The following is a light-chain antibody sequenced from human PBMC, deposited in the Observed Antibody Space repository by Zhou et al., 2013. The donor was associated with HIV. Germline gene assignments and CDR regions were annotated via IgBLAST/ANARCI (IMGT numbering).Light chain of an antibody. CDR1: QSVSSY. V-gene: IGKV3-11*01. J-gene: IGKJ5*01. CDR3: QQRYSWPLT. CDR2: DAS. Sequence: EIVLTQSPATLSLSPGERATLSCRASQSVSSYLAWYQQKPGQAPRLLIYDASNRATGIPARFSGSGSGTDFTLTISSLEPEDFAVYYCQQRYSWPLTFGQGTRVEIK.